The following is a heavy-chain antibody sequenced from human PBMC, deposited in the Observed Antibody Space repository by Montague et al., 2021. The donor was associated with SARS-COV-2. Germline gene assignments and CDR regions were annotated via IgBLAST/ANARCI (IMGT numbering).Heavy chain of an antibody. D-gene: IGHD3-10*01. CDR1: GDSVSRSY. J-gene: IGHJ4*02. Sequence: SETLSLTRTVAGDSVSRSYWNWIRQSPGKGLEWIGNIYYYGSVNXNPSLKSRLSISLDTSKNQLSLTLTSVTAADTATYYCARQITMVREPFDSRGQGTLVLVSS. CDR2: IYYYGSV. CDR3: ARQITMVREPFDS. V-gene: IGHV4-59*08.